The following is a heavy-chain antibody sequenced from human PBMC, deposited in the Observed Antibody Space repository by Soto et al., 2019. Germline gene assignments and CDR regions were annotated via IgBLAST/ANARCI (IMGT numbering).Heavy chain of an antibody. CDR2: IRSKAYGGTT. J-gene: IGHJ6*02. D-gene: IGHD3-16*01. CDR1: GFTFGDYA. CDR3: TRDHGDYFWGPYPGYYNYYGMDV. Sequence: GGSLRLSCTASGFTFGDYAMSWVRQAPGKGLEWVGFIRSKAYGGTTEYAASVKGRFTISRDDSKSIAYLQMNSLKTEDTAVYYCTRDHGDYFWGPYPGYYNYYGMDVWGQETTVTVSS. V-gene: IGHV3-49*04.